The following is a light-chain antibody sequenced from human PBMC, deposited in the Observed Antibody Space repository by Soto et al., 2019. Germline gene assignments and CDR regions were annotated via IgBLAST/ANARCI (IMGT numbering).Light chain of an antibody. J-gene: IGKJ1*01. CDR1: QNILYSSNNKNY. V-gene: IGKV4-1*01. CDR3: QQYYGSPPRT. CDR2: WAS. Sequence: DIVMTQSPDSLAVSLGERATINCKSSQNILYSSNNKNYLAWYQQKPGQPPKLLISWASTREFGVPDRFSGGGSGTDFTLTISSLQAEDVAVYYCQQYYGSPPRTFGQGTKVEIK.